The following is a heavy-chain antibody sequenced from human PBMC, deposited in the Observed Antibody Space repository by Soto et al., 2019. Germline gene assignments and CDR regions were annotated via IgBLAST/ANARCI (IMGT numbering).Heavy chain of an antibody. J-gene: IGHJ4*02. V-gene: IGHV1-2*02. CDR1: GYTFTGYY. D-gene: IGHD6-19*01. CDR3: ATHSGWRPSFDY. Sequence: ASVKVSCKASGYTFTGYYMHWVRQAPGQGLEWMGWINPNSGGTNYAQKFQGRVTTTRDTSISTAYMELSRLRSDDTAVYYCATHSGWRPSFDYWGQGTLVTVSS. CDR2: INPNSGGT.